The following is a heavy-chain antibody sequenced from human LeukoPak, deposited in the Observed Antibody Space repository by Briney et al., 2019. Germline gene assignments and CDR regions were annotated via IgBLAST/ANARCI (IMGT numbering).Heavy chain of an antibody. CDR3: AKVGSHDIVLPWSVSRAYYYYGMDV. V-gene: IGHV3-23*01. D-gene: IGHD2-8*01. J-gene: IGHJ6*02. Sequence: GGSLRLSCAASGFTFSSYAMSWVRQAPGKGLEWVSAISGSGGSTYYADSVKGRFTISRDNSKNTLYLQMNSLRAEDTAVYYCAKVGSHDIVLPWSVSRAYYYYGMDVWGQGTTVTVSS. CDR2: ISGSGGST. CDR1: GFTFSSYA.